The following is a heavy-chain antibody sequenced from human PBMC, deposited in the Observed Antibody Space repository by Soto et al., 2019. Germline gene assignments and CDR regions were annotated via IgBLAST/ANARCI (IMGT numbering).Heavy chain of an antibody. CDR1: GGSISSGGYY. J-gene: IGHJ4*02. D-gene: IGHD3-10*01. Sequence: QVQLQESGPGLVKPSQTLSLTCTVSGGSISSGGYYWSWIRQHPGKGLEWIGYIYYSGSTYYNPSIKSRVTISVDTSKNQFSLKLSSVTAADTAVYYCARDRYGLSGIDYWGQGTLVTVSS. V-gene: IGHV4-31*03. CDR2: IYYSGST. CDR3: ARDRYGLSGIDY.